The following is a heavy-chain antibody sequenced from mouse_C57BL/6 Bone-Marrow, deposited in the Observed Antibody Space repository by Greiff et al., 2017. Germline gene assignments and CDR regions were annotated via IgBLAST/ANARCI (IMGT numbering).Heavy chain of an antibody. CDR2: IFPGSGST. Sequence: QVQLQQSGPELVKPGASVKISCKASGYTFTDYYINWVKQRPGQGLEWIGWIFPGSGSTYYNEKFKGKATLTVDKSSSTAYMLLSSLTSEDSAVYFCARWGRARGGYYYGSSCFDYWGQGTTLTVSS. J-gene: IGHJ2*01. CDR3: ARWGRARGGYYYGSSCFDY. D-gene: IGHD1-1*01. V-gene: IGHV1-75*01. CDR1: GYTFTDYY.